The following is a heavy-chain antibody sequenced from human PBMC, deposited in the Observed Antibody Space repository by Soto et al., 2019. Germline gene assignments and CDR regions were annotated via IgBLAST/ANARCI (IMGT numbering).Heavy chain of an antibody. CDR1: GDSVNSENSY. Sequence: PADTLSRTCTVSGDSVNSENSYWNGIRQAPGKGPEGIGYIYYNGGTNYNPSLKSRATILLDTSTNQGSLTLTSVTAADTAVYYCARDGGQGRGVIGHYWGRGILVTVSS. V-gene: IGHV4-61*01. J-gene: IGHJ4*02. D-gene: IGHD3-16*02. CDR2: IYYNGGT. CDR3: ARDGGQGRGVIGHY.